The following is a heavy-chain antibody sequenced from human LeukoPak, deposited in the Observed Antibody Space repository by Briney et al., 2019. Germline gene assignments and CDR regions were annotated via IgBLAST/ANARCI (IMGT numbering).Heavy chain of an antibody. CDR2: FDPEDGET. Sequence: ASVKVSCKVSGYTLTELSIHWVRQAPGKGLEWMGGFDPEDGETIYAQKFQGRVTMTEDTSTDTAYMELSSLRSEDTAVYYCATKLGYCSSTSCYTGRFDYWGQGTLVTVSS. D-gene: IGHD2-2*02. CDR1: GYTLTELS. CDR3: ATKLGYCSSTSCYTGRFDY. J-gene: IGHJ4*02. V-gene: IGHV1-24*01.